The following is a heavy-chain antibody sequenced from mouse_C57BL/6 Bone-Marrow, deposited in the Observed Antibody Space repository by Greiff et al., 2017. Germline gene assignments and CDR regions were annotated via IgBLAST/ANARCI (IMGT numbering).Heavy chain of an antibody. V-gene: IGHV1-81*01. CDR3: ARGRRNYYGSTWFAY. J-gene: IGHJ3*01. CDR1: GYTFTSYG. D-gene: IGHD1-1*01. Sequence: VQLQQSGAELARPGASVKLSCKASGYTFTSYGISWVKQRPGQGLEWIGEIYPRSGNTYYNEKFKGKATLTADKSSSTAYMELRSLTSVDSAVFFCARGRRNYYGSTWFAYWGQGTLVTVSA. CDR2: IYPRSGNT.